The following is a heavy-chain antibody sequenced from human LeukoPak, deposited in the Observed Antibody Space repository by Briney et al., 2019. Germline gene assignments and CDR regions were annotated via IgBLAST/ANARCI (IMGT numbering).Heavy chain of an antibody. D-gene: IGHD1-26*01. CDR2: ISYDGSNK. V-gene: IGHV3-30-3*01. CDR1: GFTFSSYA. CDR3: VKDSGRNYYYGMDV. Sequence: GGSLRLSCAASGFTFSSYAMHWVRQAPGKGLEWVAVISYDGSNKYYADSVKGRFTISRDNSKNTLYLQMNSLRAEDTALYYCVKDSGRNYYYGMDVWGQGTTVTVSS. J-gene: IGHJ6*02.